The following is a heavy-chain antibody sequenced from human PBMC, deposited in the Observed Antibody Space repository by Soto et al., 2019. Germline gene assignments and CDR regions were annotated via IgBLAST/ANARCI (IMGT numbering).Heavy chain of an antibody. Sequence: SETLSLTCAVYGGSFSGYYWSWIRQPPGKGLEWIGEINHSGSTNYNPSLKSRVTISVDTSKNQFSLKLSSVTAADTAVYYCARGVENSRGNDYWGQGTLVTVSS. V-gene: IGHV4-34*01. CDR1: GGSFSGYY. D-gene: IGHD3-10*01. CDR3: ARGVENSRGNDY. CDR2: INHSGST. J-gene: IGHJ4*02.